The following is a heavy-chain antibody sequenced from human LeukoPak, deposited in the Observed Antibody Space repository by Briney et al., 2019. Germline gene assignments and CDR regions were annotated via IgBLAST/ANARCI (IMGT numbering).Heavy chain of an antibody. CDR2: IIPIFGTA. V-gene: IGHV1-69*05. Sequence: GSSVKVSCKASGGTFSSYAISWVRQAPGQGLEWMGGIIPIFGTANYAQKFQGGVTITTDESTSTAYMELSSLRSEDTAVYYCARNYGDYVYYFDYWGQGTLVTVSS. D-gene: IGHD4-17*01. CDR1: GGTFSSYA. CDR3: ARNYGDYVYYFDY. J-gene: IGHJ4*02.